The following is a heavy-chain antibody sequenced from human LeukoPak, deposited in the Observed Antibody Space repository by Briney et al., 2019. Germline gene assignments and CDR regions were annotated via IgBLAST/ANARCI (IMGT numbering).Heavy chain of an antibody. CDR3: ARTSGESTAALRAPFDY. CDR1: GFTFSSYS. J-gene: IGHJ4*02. Sequence: GGSLRLSCAVSGFTFSSYSMTWVRQTPGKGLEWVSSISSSSGYKYYADSVKGRFTISRDNAKNSLYLQMDSLRAEDAAVYYCARTSGESTAALRAPFDYWGQGTLATVSS. CDR2: ISSSSGYK. V-gene: IGHV3-21*01. D-gene: IGHD6-6*01.